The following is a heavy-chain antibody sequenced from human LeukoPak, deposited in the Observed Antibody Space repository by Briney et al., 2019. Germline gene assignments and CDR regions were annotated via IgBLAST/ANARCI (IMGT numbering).Heavy chain of an antibody. J-gene: IGHJ5*02. CDR1: GYTFTGYY. D-gene: IGHD2-2*01. Sequence: ASVKVSCKASGYTFTGYYMHWVRQAPGQGLEWMGWINPNSGGTNYAQKFQGRVTMTRDTSISTAYMELSRLRSDDTAVYYCARERTAGYCSSTSCHNWFDPWGQGTLVAVSS. CDR2: INPNSGGT. CDR3: ARERTAGYCSSTSCHNWFDP. V-gene: IGHV1-2*02.